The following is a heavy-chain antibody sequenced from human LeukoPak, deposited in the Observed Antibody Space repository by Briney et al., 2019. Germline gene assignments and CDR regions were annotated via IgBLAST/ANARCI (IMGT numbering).Heavy chain of an antibody. CDR3: ARAPWGYSSYAFDI. D-gene: IGHD3-16*01. CDR2: ISAYNGNT. CDR1: GYSFTSYG. Sequence: GESLKISCKGSGYSFTSYGISWVRQAPGQGLEWMGWISAYNGNTNYAQKLQGRVTMTRDMSTSTVYMELSSLRSEDTAVYYCARAPWGYSSYAFDIWGQGTMVTVSS. V-gene: IGHV1-18*01. J-gene: IGHJ3*02.